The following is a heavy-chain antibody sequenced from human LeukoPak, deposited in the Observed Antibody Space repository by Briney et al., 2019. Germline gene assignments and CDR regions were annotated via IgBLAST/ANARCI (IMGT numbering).Heavy chain of an antibody. CDR3: ARAVVTSPRSAFDI. CDR2: INPSGGSS. J-gene: IGHJ3*02. CDR1: GGTFSSYA. D-gene: IGHD4-23*01. Sequence: ASVKVSCKASGGTFSSYAISWVRQAPGQGLEWMGIINPSGGSSSYAQKFQGRVTMTRDVSTSTVYMQLSSLRSEDTAVYYCARAVVTSPRSAFDIWGQGTMVTVSS. V-gene: IGHV1-46*01.